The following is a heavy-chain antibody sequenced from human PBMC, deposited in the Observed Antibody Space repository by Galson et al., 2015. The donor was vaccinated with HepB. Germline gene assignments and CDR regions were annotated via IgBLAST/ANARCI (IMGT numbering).Heavy chain of an antibody. CDR1: GFTFSSHG. J-gene: IGHJ4*02. CDR3: AKMPSSIVVAGPGLHFDY. D-gene: IGHD1-26*01. CDR2: IRFDESKK. V-gene: IGHV3-30*02. Sequence: SLRLSCAASGFTFSSHGIHWLRQAPGRGLEWVAFIRFDESKKYYADSVKGRFTISRDNSKSTLYLQMSSLRTEDTAVYYCAKMPSSIVVAGPGLHFDYWGQGTLVTVSS.